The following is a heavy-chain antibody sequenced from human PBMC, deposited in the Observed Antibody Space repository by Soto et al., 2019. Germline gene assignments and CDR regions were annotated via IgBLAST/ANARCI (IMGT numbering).Heavy chain of an antibody. CDR2: IPYSGGP. CDR1: GDSIRSYF. V-gene: IGHV4-59*01. J-gene: IGHJ5*02. D-gene: IGHD3-10*01. Sequence: SETLSLTCNVSGDSIRSYFWSWVRQPPGKGLEWIGYIPYSGGPTYKPSLKSRVTISIDTSKKQFSLKMTSVTAADTAVYYCASSKMGLISVLETWGQGTLVTVSS. CDR3: ASSKMGLISVLET.